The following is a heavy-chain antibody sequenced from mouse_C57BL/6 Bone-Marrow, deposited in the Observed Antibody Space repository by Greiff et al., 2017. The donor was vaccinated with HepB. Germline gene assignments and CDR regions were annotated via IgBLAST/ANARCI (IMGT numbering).Heavy chain of an antibody. CDR2: TFYSGFT. V-gene: IGHV3-3*01. J-gene: IGHJ1*01. CDR1: GFSINSDCY. CDR3: ARDRQKDQLQWNRTDSNPKENQTPELQWVASEESQSFPDV. Sequence: VQLQESGPSLVRPSQTLSLTCTVTGFSINSDCYWIWIRQSPGNKLEYIGYTFYSGFTYYNPSLESRTYITHDTSKNQFSLKLSSVTTEDTDTYYWARDRQKDQLQWNRTDSNPKENQTPELQWVASEESQSFPDV. D-gene: IGHD1-3*01.